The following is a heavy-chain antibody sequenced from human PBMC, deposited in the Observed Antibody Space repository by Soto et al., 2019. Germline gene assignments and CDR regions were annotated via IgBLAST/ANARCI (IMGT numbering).Heavy chain of an antibody. Sequence: GGSLRLSCAASGFTFSSYGMHWVRQAPGKGLEWVAVIWYDGSNKYYADSVKGRFTISRDNSKNTLYLQMNSLRAEDTAVYYCAREYYYDSSGYFDIWGQGTMVTVSS. CDR3: AREYYYDSSGYFDI. V-gene: IGHV3-33*01. J-gene: IGHJ3*02. D-gene: IGHD3-22*01. CDR2: IWYDGSNK. CDR1: GFTFSSYG.